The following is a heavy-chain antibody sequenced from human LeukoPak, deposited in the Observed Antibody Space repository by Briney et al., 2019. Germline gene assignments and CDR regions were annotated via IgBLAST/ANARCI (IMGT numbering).Heavy chain of an antibody. CDR2: IYTSGTIYTSGGT. Sequence: SETLSLTCTVSDNSINSYYWSWLRQPAGKGPEWIGRIYTSGTIYTSGGTNYNPSLKSRVTMSVDTSKKQVSLKLTSVTAADTAVYYCARAHYDILTAYYGGWFDPWGQGNLVAVSS. CDR3: ARAHYDILTAYYGGWFDP. CDR1: DNSINSYY. D-gene: IGHD3-9*01. V-gene: IGHV4-4*07. J-gene: IGHJ5*02.